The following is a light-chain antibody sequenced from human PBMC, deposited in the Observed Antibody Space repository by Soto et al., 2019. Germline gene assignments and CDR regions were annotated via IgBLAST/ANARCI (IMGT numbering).Light chain of an antibody. J-gene: IGKJ1*01. CDR2: GAT. Sequence: EVVMTQSPATLSVSPGERATLSCRASQPVRDNLGWCQQKPGRPPRLLIYGATTRATGIPARFSGSGSGTEFTLTISSLRSEDSAIYYCQQYFEWPPMTFGQGTKVDIK. CDR1: QPVRDN. CDR3: QQYFEWPPMT. V-gene: IGKV3D-15*01.